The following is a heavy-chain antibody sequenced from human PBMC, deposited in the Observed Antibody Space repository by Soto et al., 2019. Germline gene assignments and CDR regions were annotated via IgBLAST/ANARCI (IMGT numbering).Heavy chain of an antibody. Sequence: QLQLQESGPGLVKPSETLSLTCTVSGDSISSSSYYWGWIRQPPGKGLEWIGSIYYSASTYYLPSLTSRITISVDTSTIHFSLTLSSVTAADTAVNYCAISLTTVVTMDVWDQGTTVTVSS. J-gene: IGHJ6*02. D-gene: IGHD4-17*01. CDR3: AISLTTVVTMDV. V-gene: IGHV4-39*02. CDR2: IYYSAST. CDR1: GDSISSSSYY.